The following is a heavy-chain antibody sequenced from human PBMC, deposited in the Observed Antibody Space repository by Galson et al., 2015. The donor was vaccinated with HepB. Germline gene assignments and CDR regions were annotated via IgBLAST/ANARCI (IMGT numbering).Heavy chain of an antibody. CDR1: GLAFSEYY. J-gene: IGHJ4*02. V-gene: IGHV3-11*06. CDR2: ISSSITYT. D-gene: IGHD5-12*01. CDR3: ARARNRGGYSGYDFGY. Sequence: SLRLSCAASGLAFSEYYMSWIRQAPGKGLEWVSYISSSITYTTYADPVKGRFTIFRDNAKNSVYLQMNSLRAEDTAVYYCARARNRGGYSGYDFGYWGQGTLVTVSS.